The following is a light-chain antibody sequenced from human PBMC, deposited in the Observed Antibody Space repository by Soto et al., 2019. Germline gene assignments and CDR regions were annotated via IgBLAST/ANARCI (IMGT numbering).Light chain of an antibody. Sequence: QPVLTQSSSASASLGSSVKLTCTLSSGHSSYIIAWHQQQPGKAPRYLMKLESSGSYNKGSGVPDRFSGSSSGADRYLTISILQFEDEADYYCETWDSSTPVVFGGGTKVTVL. CDR1: SGHSSYI. CDR2: LESSGSY. V-gene: IGLV4-60*02. CDR3: ETWDSSTPVV. J-gene: IGLJ2*01.